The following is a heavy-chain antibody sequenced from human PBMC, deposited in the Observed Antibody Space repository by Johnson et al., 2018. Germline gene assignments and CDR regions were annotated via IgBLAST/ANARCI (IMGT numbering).Heavy chain of an antibody. CDR3: ARDYGYSSGWDLRMDV. CDR2: FGTA. V-gene: IGHV1-69*12. Sequence: QVQLVQSGAEVKKXGSSXKVXCKASGGTFSSYAIFGTANYAQKFQGRVTITADESTSTAYMELSSLRSEDTAVYYCARDYGYSSGWDLRMDVWGQGTTVTVSS. J-gene: IGHJ6*02. CDR1: GGTFSSYA. D-gene: IGHD6-19*01.